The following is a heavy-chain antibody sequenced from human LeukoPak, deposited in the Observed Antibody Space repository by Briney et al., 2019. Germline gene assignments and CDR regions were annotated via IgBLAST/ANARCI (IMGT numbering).Heavy chain of an antibody. J-gene: IGHJ4*02. CDR1: GGSITNYY. CDR2: IYFSGSS. Sequence: SETLSLTCTVSGGSITNYYWSWIRQPPEKGLEWIGYIYFSGSSNYNPSLKSRLTISVDNSKNQFSLQLSSVTAADTAVYYCARGTLYGDYFQVDYWGQGTLVTVSS. CDR3: ARGTLYGDYFQVDY. V-gene: IGHV4-59*12. D-gene: IGHD4-17*01.